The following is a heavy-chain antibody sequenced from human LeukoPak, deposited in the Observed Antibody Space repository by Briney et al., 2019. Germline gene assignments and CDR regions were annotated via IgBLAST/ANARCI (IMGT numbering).Heavy chain of an antibody. V-gene: IGHV4-61*05. CDR3: ARGHRPRTSCRFDY. Sequence: SETLSLTCAVSGVSINVSITRHYWGWIRQSPGKGLEWIGRISYSGTNYNPSLKSRVTMSLDTSRNQFSLKLSSVTAADTAVYYCARGHRPRTSCRFDYWGQGTLVTVSS. J-gene: IGHJ4*02. D-gene: IGHD2-2*01. CDR1: GVSINVSITRHY. CDR2: ISYSGT.